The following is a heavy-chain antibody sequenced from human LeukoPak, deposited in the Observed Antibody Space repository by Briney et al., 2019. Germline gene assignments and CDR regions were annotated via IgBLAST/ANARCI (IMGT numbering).Heavy chain of an antibody. J-gene: IGHJ5*02. CDR3: ARGWGISAPTSWFDP. D-gene: IGHD6-6*01. V-gene: IGHV1-69*05. CDR2: IVPIFGKT. Sequence: ASVKVSCKASGGSFSSNIIGWVRQAPGQGLEWMGGIVPIFGKTKYAQKFQGRVTITTDESSSTAYMELSSLRSDDTAIYYCARGWGISAPTSWFDPWGQGTLVTVSS. CDR1: GGSFSSNI.